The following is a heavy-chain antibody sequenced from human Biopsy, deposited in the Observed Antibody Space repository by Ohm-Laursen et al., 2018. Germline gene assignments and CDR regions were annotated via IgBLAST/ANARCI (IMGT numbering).Heavy chain of an antibody. Sequence: SQTLSLTCPVSGDSIKNDAWSWIRQFPGKGLEWLGYMLHSGHSDYNPSLERRLTLSIDASKNQISLNLSSVTAADTAIYYCARHFESTAIFDYWGQGALITVSS. CDR1: GDSIKNDA. J-gene: IGHJ4*02. V-gene: IGHV4-59*08. D-gene: IGHD5/OR15-5a*01. CDR3: ARHFESTAIFDY. CDR2: MLHSGHS.